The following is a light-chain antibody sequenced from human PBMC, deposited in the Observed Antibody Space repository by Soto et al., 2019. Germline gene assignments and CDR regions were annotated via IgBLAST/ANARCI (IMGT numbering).Light chain of an antibody. J-gene: IGKJ1*01. CDR2: GGS. Sequence: ISMTQSPATLSVSPGGRVTLSCGASETFSTDLAWYHHRPGQAPRLLIYGGSGRAPGIPDRFSGSGSGTDFTLTITRLAPEDFALYYCQHYGTSSWTFGQGTKVDIK. CDR3: QHYGTSSWT. V-gene: IGKV3-20*01. CDR1: ETFSTD.